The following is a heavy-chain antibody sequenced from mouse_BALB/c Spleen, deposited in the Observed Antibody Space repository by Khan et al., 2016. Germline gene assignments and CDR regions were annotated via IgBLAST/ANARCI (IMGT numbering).Heavy chain of an antibody. CDR1: GFTFTDYY. CDR3: ARDRGGLLFDY. CDR2: IRNKANGYTT. J-gene: IGHJ2*01. V-gene: IGHV7-3*02. D-gene: IGHD1-1*01. Sequence: EGERGEAGGGLVQPGGSLRLSCATSGFTFTDYYMNWVRQPPGKALEWLGFIRNKANGYTTEYNASVKGRFTISRDSSQSILYLLMNTLRAEDSATYYCARDRGGLLFDYWGQGTTLTVSS.